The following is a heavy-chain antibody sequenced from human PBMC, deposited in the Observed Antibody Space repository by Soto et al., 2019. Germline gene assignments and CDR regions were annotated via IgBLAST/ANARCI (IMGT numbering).Heavy chain of an antibody. CDR2: LYGDDDK. Sequence: QITLKESGPTLVKPTQTLPLTCTVSGFSLSTRVVGVGWIRQPTGKALEWLALLYGDDDKDYSPSLKSRLPIPKDTSKNQVVLTMTTMDPVDTATYYCAHRDYEKAFDFWGQGTLVTVSS. D-gene: IGHD4-17*01. J-gene: IGHJ3*01. V-gene: IGHV2-5*02. CDR3: AHRDYEKAFDF. CDR1: GFSLSTRVVG.